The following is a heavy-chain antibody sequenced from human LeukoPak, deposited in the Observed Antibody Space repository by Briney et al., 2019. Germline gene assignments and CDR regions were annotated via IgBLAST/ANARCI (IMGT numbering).Heavy chain of an antibody. CDR3: ARASKPWLQLT. D-gene: IGHD5-24*01. Sequence: HPGGSLRLSCAACGFTFSNYWMICVRQAQGKGLEWVGNIKEDGSEKRYADSVRGRFTISRDNAQTSIYLQMNSLRAEDTVVYYCARASKPWLQLTWGQGTLVTVSS. CDR1: GFTFSNYW. CDR2: IKEDGSEK. J-gene: IGHJ5*02. V-gene: IGHV3-7*05.